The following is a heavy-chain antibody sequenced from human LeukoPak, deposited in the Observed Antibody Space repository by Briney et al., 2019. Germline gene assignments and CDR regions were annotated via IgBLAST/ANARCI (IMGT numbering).Heavy chain of an antibody. Sequence: GGSLRLSCAASGFAFDSYAMTWVRQAPGKGLEWVSRISGSGGSTYYAGSVKGRFTISRDNSNNSLYLQLNSLRAEDTAVYYCAKGYVGYCGGGSCSLIDYWGQGTLVTVSS. V-gene: IGHV3-23*01. CDR1: GFAFDSYA. D-gene: IGHD2-15*01. CDR2: ISGSGGST. CDR3: AKGYVGYCGGGSCSLIDY. J-gene: IGHJ4*02.